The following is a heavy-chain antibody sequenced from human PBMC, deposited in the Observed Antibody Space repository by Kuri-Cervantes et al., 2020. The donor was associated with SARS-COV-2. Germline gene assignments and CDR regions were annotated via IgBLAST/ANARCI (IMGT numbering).Heavy chain of an antibody. CDR1: QFTFSSYS. Sequence: GGSLRLSCAASQFTFSSYSMNWVRQAPGKGLEWVASIGSGGSFINYADSVKGRFTISRDNAKNSLLLQMNSLRAEDTAVYYCARDPRGPSYGAALDYYYGMDVWGQGTTVTVSS. V-gene: IGHV3-21*01. D-gene: IGHD4-17*01. CDR3: ARDPRGPSYGAALDYYYGMDV. CDR2: IGSGGSFI. J-gene: IGHJ6*02.